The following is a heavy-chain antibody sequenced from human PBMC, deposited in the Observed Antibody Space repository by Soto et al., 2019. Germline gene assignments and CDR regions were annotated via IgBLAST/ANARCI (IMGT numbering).Heavy chain of an antibody. J-gene: IGHJ4*02. V-gene: IGHV3-30-3*01. CDR1: GFTFSSYA. CDR3: ARDSEYSSSSCFDY. CDR2: ISYDGSNK. D-gene: IGHD6-6*01. Sequence: PGGSLRLSCAASGFTFSSYAMHWVRQAPGKGPEWVAVISYDGSNKYYADSVKGRFTISRDNSKNTLYLQMNSLRAEDTAVYYCARDSEYSSSSCFDYWGQGTLVTSPQ.